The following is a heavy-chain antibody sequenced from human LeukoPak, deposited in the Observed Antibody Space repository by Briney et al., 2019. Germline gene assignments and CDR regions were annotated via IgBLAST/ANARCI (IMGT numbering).Heavy chain of an antibody. CDR1: GGSISSYY. CDR3: AREGINWNDPYYYYYMDV. CDR2: TYYSGST. D-gene: IGHD1-1*01. Sequence: SETLSLTCTVSGGSISSYYWSWIRQPPGKGLEWIGYTYYSGSTNYNPSLKSRVTISVDTSKNQFSLKLSSVTAADTAVYYCAREGINWNDPYYYYYMDVWGKGTTVTVSS. V-gene: IGHV4-59*01. J-gene: IGHJ6*03.